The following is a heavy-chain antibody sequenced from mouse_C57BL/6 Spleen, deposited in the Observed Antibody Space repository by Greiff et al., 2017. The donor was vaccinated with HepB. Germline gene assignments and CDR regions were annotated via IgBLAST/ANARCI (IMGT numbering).Heavy chain of an antibody. V-gene: IGHV1-4*01. CDR1: GYTFTSYT. CDR3: ARRITAVNYAFDY. Sequence: VQLQQSGADLARPGASVKMSCKASGYTFTSYTMHWVKQRPGQGLEWIGYINPSSGYTYYNQKFKDKTTLTTDTSSSTDYMQLSSLTSEDSAVYYCARRITAVNYAFDYWGQGTSVTVSS. CDR2: INPSSGYT. J-gene: IGHJ4*01. D-gene: IGHD1-1*01.